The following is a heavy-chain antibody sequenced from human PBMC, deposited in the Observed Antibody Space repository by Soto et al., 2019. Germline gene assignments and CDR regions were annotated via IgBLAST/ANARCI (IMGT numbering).Heavy chain of an antibody. CDR2: ISGSGGST. CDR1: GFTFSSYA. D-gene: IGHD2-2*01. J-gene: IGHJ4*02. V-gene: IGHV3-23*01. Sequence: EVQLLESGGGLVQPGGSLRLSCAASGFTFSSYAMSWVRQAPGKGLEWVSVISGSGGSTYYADSVKGRFTISRDNSKNPLYLQMNSLRAEDTAIYYCAKDRLHMPPAGLDCWGQGTLVTVSS. CDR3: AKDRLHMPPAGLDC.